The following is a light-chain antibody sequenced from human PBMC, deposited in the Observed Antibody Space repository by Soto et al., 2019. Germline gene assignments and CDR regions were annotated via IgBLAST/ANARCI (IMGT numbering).Light chain of an antibody. CDR3: QQYGSSGT. CDR2: GAS. CDR1: QSVNSY. J-gene: IGKJ1*01. Sequence: PGETATLSCRASQSVNSYLAWYQQKPGQAPRLLIYGASNRATGIPDRFSGSGSGTDFTLTISRLEPEDFAVYYCQQYGSSGTFGQGTKVDIK. V-gene: IGKV3-20*01.